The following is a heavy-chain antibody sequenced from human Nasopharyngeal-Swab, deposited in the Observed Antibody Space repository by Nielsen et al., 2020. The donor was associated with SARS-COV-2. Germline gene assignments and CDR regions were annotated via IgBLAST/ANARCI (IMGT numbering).Heavy chain of an antibody. CDR2: ISGSGGST. V-gene: IGHV3-23*01. D-gene: IGHD2-15*01. CDR3: ARGVRYCSGGSCYAPGDV. J-gene: IGHJ6*04. Sequence: VCQAPGRGLECVSAISGSGGSTYYADSVKGRFTISRDNSKNTLYLQMNSLRAEDTAVYYCARGVRYCSGGSCYAPGDVWGKGTTVTVSS.